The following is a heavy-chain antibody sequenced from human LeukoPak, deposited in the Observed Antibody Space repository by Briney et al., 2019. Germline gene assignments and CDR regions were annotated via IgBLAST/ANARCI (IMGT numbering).Heavy chain of an antibody. CDR1: GFTFTNYG. CDR2: IWYDGSNK. D-gene: IGHD3-3*01. V-gene: IGHV3-33*01. J-gene: IGHJ4*02. Sequence: GRSLRLSCAASGFTFTNYGFHWVRQAPGKGLEWVAVIWYDGSNKYYADSVKGRFTISRDNSKNTLYLQMDSLRAKDTAVYYCARDLRFYFDCWGQGTLVTVSS. CDR3: ARDLRFYFDC.